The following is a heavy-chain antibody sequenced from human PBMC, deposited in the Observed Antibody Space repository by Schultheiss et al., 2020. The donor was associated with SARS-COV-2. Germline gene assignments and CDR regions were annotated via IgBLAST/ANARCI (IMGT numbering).Heavy chain of an antibody. Sequence: GGSLRLSCAASGFTFSSYSMNWVRQAPGKGLEWVSGISWNSGSIGYADSVKGRFTISRDNAKNSLYLQMNSLRAEDTALYYCAKGVAGTDWGQGTLVTVSS. CDR1: GFTFSSYS. D-gene: IGHD6-19*01. J-gene: IGHJ4*02. CDR3: AKGVAGTD. V-gene: IGHV3-9*01. CDR2: ISWNSGSI.